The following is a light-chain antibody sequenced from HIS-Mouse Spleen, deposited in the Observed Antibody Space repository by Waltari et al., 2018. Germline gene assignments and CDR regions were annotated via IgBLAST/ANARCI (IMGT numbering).Light chain of an antibody. J-gene: IGKJ1*01. CDR1: QGISSY. CDR3: QQYYSYLRT. Sequence: AIRMTQSPSSLSASTGDRVTITCRASQGISSYLAWYQQKPGKAPKPLIYAASTLQSGVPSRFSGSGSGTDFTLTISCLQSEDFATYYCQQYYSYLRTFGQGTKVEIK. CDR2: AAS. V-gene: IGKV1-8*01.